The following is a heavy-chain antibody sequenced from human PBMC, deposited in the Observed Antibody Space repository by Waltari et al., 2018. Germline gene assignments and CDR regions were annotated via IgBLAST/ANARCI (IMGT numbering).Heavy chain of an antibody. Sequence: QLQLQESGPGLVRPSETLSLSCSVSGGSIGSSSYYWAWIRQPPGKGLEGIGSMYYSGNTYYNPTLKSRVSISGDTSKNEFSLKLSSVTAADTAVYYCARREGDFWSGYYKFDYWGQGTLVTVSS. CDR2: MYYSGNT. V-gene: IGHV4-39*01. J-gene: IGHJ4*02. CDR1: GGSIGSSSYY. D-gene: IGHD3-3*01. CDR3: ARREGDFWSGYYKFDY.